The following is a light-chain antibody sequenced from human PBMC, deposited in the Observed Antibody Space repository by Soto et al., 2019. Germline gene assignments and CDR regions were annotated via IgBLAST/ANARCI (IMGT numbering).Light chain of an antibody. CDR1: QSVSSD. J-gene: IGKJ3*01. CDR3: LQYGRSPT. Sequence: EIVMTQSPATLSVSKGEIATLSCRASQSVSSDLAWYHQKPGQAPRLLIHGAYTRAPGIPDRFSGSGSGTDLTLTINRVEPEDSAVYYCLQYGRSPTFGPGTKVDVK. V-gene: IGKV3D-15*01. CDR2: GAY.